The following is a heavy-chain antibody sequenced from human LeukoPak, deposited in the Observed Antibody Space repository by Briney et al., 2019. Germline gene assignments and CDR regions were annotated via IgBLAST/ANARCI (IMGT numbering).Heavy chain of an antibody. V-gene: IGHV4-59*01. D-gene: IGHD2/OR15-2a*01. CDR3: ASASLNIYAFDI. CDR2: IYYSGST. Sequence: PSEILSLTCTVSLGSISSYYWSWIRQPPGKGLEWIGYIYYSGSTKYKPSLKSRATISVHMSKNQFSLKLSSVTSADTAVYYCASASLNIYAFDIWGQGTMVTVSS. J-gene: IGHJ3*02. CDR1: LGSISSYY.